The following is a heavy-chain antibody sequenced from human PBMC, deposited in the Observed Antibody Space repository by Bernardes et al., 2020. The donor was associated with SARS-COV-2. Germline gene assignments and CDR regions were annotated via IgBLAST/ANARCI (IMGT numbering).Heavy chain of an antibody. D-gene: IGHD2-21*02. CDR3: ARRNCGGDCYSNWYFDL. J-gene: IGHJ2*01. CDR1: GGSISSSSYY. CDR2: IYYSGST. V-gene: IGHV4-39*01. Sequence: SETLSLTCTVSGGSISSSSYYWGWIRQPPGKGLEWIGSIYYSGSTYYNPSLKSRVTISVDTSKNQFSLKLSSVTAADTAVYYCARRNCGGDCYSNWYFDLWGRGTLVTVSS.